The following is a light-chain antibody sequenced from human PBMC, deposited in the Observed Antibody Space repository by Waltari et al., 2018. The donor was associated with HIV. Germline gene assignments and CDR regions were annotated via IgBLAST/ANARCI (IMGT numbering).Light chain of an antibody. J-gene: IGKJ3*01. CDR1: QTVSTYF. Sequence: VVTHSPGTLSLSPGDKVTLSCRTSQTVSTYFLGWYQAKSGQPPQLLFYGASTRACGIPDRFSATVSDTGSGSDFSLTIHRLEPDDFAIYYCLLYGDSPRCTFGPGT. CDR3: LLYGDSPRCT. CDR2: GAS. V-gene: IGKV3-20*01.